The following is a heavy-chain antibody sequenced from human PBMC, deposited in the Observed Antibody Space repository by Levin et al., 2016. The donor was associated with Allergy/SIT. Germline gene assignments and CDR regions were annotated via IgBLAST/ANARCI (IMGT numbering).Heavy chain of an antibody. CDR2: ISAYNGNT. D-gene: IGHD6-13*01. J-gene: IGHJ6*02. Sequence: WVRQAPGQGLEWMGWISAYNGNTNYAQKLQGRVTMTTDTSTSTAYMELRSLRSDDTAVYYCARDGAAAGWRYGMDVWGQGTTVTVSS. CDR3: ARDGAAAGWRYGMDV. V-gene: IGHV1-18*01.